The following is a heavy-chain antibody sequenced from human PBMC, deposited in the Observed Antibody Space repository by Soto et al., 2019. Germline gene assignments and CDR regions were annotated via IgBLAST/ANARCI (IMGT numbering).Heavy chain of an antibody. CDR3: ARDVYDIPPGVYYGMDV. Sequence: QVQLVESGGGVVQPGRSLRLSCAASGFTFSSYGMHWVRQAPGKGLESVAVIWYDGSNKYYADSVKGRFTISRDNSKNTLYLQMNSLRAEDTAVYYCARDVYDIPPGVYYGMDVWGQWTTVTVSS. V-gene: IGHV3-33*01. CDR1: GFTFSSYG. CDR2: IWYDGSNK. D-gene: IGHD3-9*01. J-gene: IGHJ6*02.